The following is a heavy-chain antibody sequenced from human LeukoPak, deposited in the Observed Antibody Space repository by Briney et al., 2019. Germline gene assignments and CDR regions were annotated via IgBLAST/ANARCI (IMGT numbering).Heavy chain of an antibody. J-gene: IGHJ4*02. CDR2: IHESGDS. V-gene: IGHV4-4*02. CDR3: ARVPGVHHMVRGVNLYHFDY. D-gene: IGHD3-10*01. CDR1: GDSISSSKW. Sequence: SETLSLTCAVSGDSISSSKWWSWVRQSPGKGLEWIGEIHESGDSNYNPSLRFRVTISVDKSNNHFSLKMISVTAADTAVYYCARVPGVHHMVRGVNLYHFDYWGQGALVTVSS.